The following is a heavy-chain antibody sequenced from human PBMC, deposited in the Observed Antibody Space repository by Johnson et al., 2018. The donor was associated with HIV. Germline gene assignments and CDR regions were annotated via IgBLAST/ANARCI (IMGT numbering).Heavy chain of an antibody. CDR3: AREGAWEVRPGAFDI. D-gene: IGHD1-26*01. CDR1: GFTFSSYA. V-gene: IGHV3-23*04. J-gene: IGHJ3*02. Sequence: VQLVESGGGLVKPGGSLRLSCAASGFTFSSYAMSWVRQAPGKGLEWVSAISGSGGSIYYADSVKGRFSISRDNSKNTLYLQMNSLRVEDTAVYYCAREGAWEVRPGAFDIWGQGTMVTVSS. CDR2: ISGSGGSI.